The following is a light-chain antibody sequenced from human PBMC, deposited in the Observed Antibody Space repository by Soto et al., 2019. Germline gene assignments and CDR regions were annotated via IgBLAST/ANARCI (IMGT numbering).Light chain of an antibody. V-gene: IGKV1-5*01. J-gene: IGKJ2*01. CDR1: QSISSW. CDR3: QQYNSYPLD. Sequence: DIQMTQSPSTLSASVGDRVAITCRASQSISSWLAWYQQKPGKAPKILIYDASSLESGVPSRFSGSGSGTEFTLTISSLQPDDFATYYCQQYNSYPLDFRQGNKLEIK. CDR2: DAS.